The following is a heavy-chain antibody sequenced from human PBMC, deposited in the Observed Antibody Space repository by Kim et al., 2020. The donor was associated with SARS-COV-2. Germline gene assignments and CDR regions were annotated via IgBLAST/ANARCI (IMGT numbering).Heavy chain of an antibody. CDR2: MNPNSGNT. D-gene: IGHD2-2*01. J-gene: IGHJ6*02. CDR3: ARGLRVGYQLLSEVYYYYGMDV. CDR1: GYTFTSYD. V-gene: IGHV1-8*01. Sequence: ASVKVSCKASGYTFTSYDINWVRQATGQGLEWMGWMNPNSGNTGYAQKFQGRVTMTRNTSISTAYMELSSLRSEDTAVYYCARGLRVGYQLLSEVYYYYGMDVWGQGTTVTVSS.